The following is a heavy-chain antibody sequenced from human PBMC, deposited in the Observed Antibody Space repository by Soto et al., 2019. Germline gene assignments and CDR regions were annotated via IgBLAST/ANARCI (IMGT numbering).Heavy chain of an antibody. Sequence: ASVKVSCKASGYTFTSYYMHWVRQAPGQGLEWMGIINPSGGSTSYAQKFQGRVTMTRDTSTSTVYMELSSLRSEDTAVDDCARDHNKQLGYYYSYGMEGWGQGTTVTV. V-gene: IGHV1-46*01. CDR2: INPSGGST. D-gene: IGHD6-6*01. CDR1: GYTFTSYY. CDR3: ARDHNKQLGYYYSYGMEG. J-gene: IGHJ6*02.